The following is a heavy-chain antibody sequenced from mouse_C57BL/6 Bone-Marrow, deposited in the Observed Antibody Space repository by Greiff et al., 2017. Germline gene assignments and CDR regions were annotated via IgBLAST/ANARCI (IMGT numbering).Heavy chain of an antibody. V-gene: IGHV3-6*01. CDR3: ARGHGSS. CDR1: GYSITSGYY. D-gene: IGHD1-1*01. J-gene: IGHJ2*01. Sequence: EVQLQQSGPGLVKPSQSLSLTCSVTGYSITSGYYWNWIRQFPGNKLEWMGYISYDGSNNYNPSLKNRISITRDTSKNQFFLKLNSVTTEDTATYYCARGHGSSWGQGTTLTVSS. CDR2: ISYDGSN.